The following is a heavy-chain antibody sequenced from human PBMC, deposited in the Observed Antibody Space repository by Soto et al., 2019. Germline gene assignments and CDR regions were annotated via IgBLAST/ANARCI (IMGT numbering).Heavy chain of an antibody. D-gene: IGHD1-1*01. CDR2: ISAYNGNT. V-gene: IGHV1-18*01. J-gene: IGHJ4*02. CDR3: ARDNLPIQLEPEAHDY. Sequence: GASVKVSCKASGYTFTSYGISWVRQAPGQGLEWMGWISAYNGNTNYAQKLQGRVTMTTDTSTSTAYMELRSLRFDDTAVYYCARDNLPIQLEPEAHDYWGQGTLVTVSS. CDR1: GYTFTSYG.